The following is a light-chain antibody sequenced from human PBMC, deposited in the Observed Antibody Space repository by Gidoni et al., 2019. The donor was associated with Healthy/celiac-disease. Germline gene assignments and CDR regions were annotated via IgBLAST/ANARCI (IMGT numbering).Light chain of an antibody. J-gene: IGKJ1*01. CDR1: QSVLYSSNNKNY. Sequence: DIVMTQSPDSLAVSLGERATINCKSSQSVLYSSNNKNYLAWYQQKPGQPPKLLIYWASTRESGVHDRCRGSGYGTDFTLTISSLQAEDVAVYYGQQYYSTPCTFGQGTKVEIK. V-gene: IGKV4-1*01. CDR3: QQYYSTPCT. CDR2: WAS.